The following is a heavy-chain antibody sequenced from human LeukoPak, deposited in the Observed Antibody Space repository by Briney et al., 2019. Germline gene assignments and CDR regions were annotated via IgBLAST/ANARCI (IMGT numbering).Heavy chain of an antibody. J-gene: IGHJ4*02. CDR2: IRQDGSER. CDR3: ARSNRRGLINGFGYYFNY. D-gene: IGHD3-10*01. Sequence: PGGSLRLSCAASGLTFSSYWMSWVRQGPGKGLEWLANIRQDGSERYYVDSVKGRFTISRDNGKNSLYVQMNNLRAEDTAVYYCARSNRRGLINGFGYYFNYWGQGTLVTVSS. CDR1: GLTFSSYW. V-gene: IGHV3-7*01.